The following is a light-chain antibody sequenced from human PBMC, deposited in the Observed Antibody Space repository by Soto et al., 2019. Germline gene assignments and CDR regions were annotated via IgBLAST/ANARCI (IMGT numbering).Light chain of an antibody. J-gene: IGLJ1*01. CDR2: EVS. Sequence: QTALAQPASVSGSLGQSITISCTGTISDFGAYNYVSWYQQQPGKAPKLMISEVSNRPSGVSNRFSGSKSGNTASLIISELQAEDEADYYCCSFTTITTYFFGTGTKVTV. CDR3: CSFTTITTYF. V-gene: IGLV2-14*01. CDR1: ISDFGAYNY.